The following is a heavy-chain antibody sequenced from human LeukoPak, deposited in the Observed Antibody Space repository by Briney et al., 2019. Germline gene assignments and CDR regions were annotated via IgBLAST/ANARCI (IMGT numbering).Heavy chain of an antibody. V-gene: IGHV3-21*01. Sequence: PGGSLRLSCAASGFTFSSYSMNWVRQAPGKGLEWVSSISSSSSYIYYADSVKGRFTISRDNAKNSLYLQRNSLRAEDTAVYYCARDLRIAVAGRGDYYYYYGMDVWGQGTTVTVSS. D-gene: IGHD6-19*01. J-gene: IGHJ6*02. CDR2: ISSSSSYI. CDR3: ARDLRIAVAGRGDYYYYYGMDV. CDR1: GFTFSSYS.